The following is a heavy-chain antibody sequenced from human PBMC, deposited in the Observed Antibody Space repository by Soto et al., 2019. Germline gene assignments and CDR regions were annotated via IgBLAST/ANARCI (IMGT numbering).Heavy chain of an antibody. V-gene: IGHV4-59*08. CDR3: AAIYGSGSPTFDY. J-gene: IGHJ4*02. CDR2: IYYSGST. Sequence: SETLSLTCTVSGGSISSYYWSWIRQPPGKGLEWIGYIYYSGSTNYNPSLKSRVTISVDTSKNQFSLKLSSVTAADTAVYYCAAIYGSGSPTFDYWGQGTLVTVSS. CDR1: GGSISSYY. D-gene: IGHD3-10*01.